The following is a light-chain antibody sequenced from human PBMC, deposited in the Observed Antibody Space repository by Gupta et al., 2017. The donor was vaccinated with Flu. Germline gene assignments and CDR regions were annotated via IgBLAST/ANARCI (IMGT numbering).Light chain of an antibody. CDR1: SSDVGGYNY. CDR2: DVT. Sequence: SGTIACTGTSSDVGGYNYVSWDQQHPGKAPKLMIYDVTKRPSGVPDRFSGSKSGNTASLTISGLQADDEADYYCCSYAGSYTWVFGGGTKLTVL. J-gene: IGLJ3*02. V-gene: IGLV2-11*01. CDR3: CSYAGSYTWV.